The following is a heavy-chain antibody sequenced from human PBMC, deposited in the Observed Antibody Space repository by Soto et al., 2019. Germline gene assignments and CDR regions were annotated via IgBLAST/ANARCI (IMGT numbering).Heavy chain of an antibody. Sequence: GGSLRLSCAASGFTFSSYSMNWVRQAPGKGLEWVSSISSSSSYIYYADSVKGRFTTARDNAKNSLYLQMNSLRAEDTAVYYCARDQYCSSTSCSEGGYYYYYGMDVWGQGTTVTVSS. D-gene: IGHD2-2*01. CDR2: ISSSSSYI. CDR1: GFTFSSYS. V-gene: IGHV3-21*01. J-gene: IGHJ6*02. CDR3: ARDQYCSSTSCSEGGYYYYYGMDV.